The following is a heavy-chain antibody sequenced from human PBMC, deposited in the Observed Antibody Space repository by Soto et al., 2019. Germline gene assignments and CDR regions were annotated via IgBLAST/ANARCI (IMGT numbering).Heavy chain of an antibody. Sequence: QVQLVESGGGVVQPGRSLRLSCAASGFTFSSYAMHWVRLAPGKGLEWVAVISYDGSNKYYPDSVKGGFTISRDNSKNPLYMQMNSLRSEDTAVYYCARDTGRDLKLVRLDYRGQGTRVTDTS. J-gene: IGHJ4*02. V-gene: IGHV3-30-3*01. CDR3: ARDTGRDLKLVRLDY. CDR2: ISYDGSNK. D-gene: IGHD1-1*01. CDR1: GFTFSSYA.